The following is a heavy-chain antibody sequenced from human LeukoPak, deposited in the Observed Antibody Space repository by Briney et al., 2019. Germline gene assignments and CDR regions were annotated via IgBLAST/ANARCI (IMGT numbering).Heavy chain of an antibody. CDR2: ISGSGNKT. CDR3: ARVVPPTDYGSGSYFWDPYYFDY. V-gene: IGHV3-23*01. J-gene: IGHJ4*02. CDR1: GFTVSSNS. Sequence: GGSLRLSCTVPGFTVSSNSMSWVRQAPGKGLEWVSTISGSGNKTYYADSVKGRFTISRDNSKNTLYLQMNSLRAEDTAVYYCARVVPPTDYGSGSYFWDPYYFDYWGQGTLVTVSS. D-gene: IGHD3-10*01.